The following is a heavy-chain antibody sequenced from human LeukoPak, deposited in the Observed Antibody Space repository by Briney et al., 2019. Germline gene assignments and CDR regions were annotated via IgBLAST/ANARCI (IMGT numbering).Heavy chain of an antibody. Sequence: GASVKVSCKASGYTFTSYGISWVRQAPGQGLEWMGWISAYNGNTNYAQKLQGRVTMTTDTSTSTAYMELRSLRSDDTAVYYCARGVAVAGTGNWFDPWGQGTLVTVFS. CDR2: ISAYNGNT. V-gene: IGHV1-18*01. J-gene: IGHJ5*02. D-gene: IGHD6-19*01. CDR1: GYTFTSYG. CDR3: ARGVAVAGTGNWFDP.